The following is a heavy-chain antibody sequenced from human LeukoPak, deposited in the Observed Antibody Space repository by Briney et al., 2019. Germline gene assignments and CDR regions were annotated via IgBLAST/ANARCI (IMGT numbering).Heavy chain of an antibody. V-gene: IGHV3-7*03. CDR1: GFTFSSFW. CDR3: ARDGVDIVVVPAAILAL. J-gene: IGHJ4*02. Sequence: PGGSLRLSCAASGFTFSSFWMSWVRQAPGKGLEWVANIKQDGSEKYYMDSVKGRFTISRDNAKNSLYLQMNSLRAEDTAVYYCARDGVDIVVVPAAILALWGQGTLVTVSS. D-gene: IGHD2-2*01. CDR2: IKQDGSEK.